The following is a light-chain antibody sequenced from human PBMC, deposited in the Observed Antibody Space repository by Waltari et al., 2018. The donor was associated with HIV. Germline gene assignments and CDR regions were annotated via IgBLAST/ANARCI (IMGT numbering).Light chain of an antibody. V-gene: IGLV6-57*03. CDR1: SGSIVSAY. J-gene: IGLJ3*02. CDR2: AHD. Sequence: NFLLTQPHSVSESPGRTVTISCTRSSGSIVSAYVQWYQQRPGSATTAVMYAHDLRPSGVPDRFFGSVDISSNSAYLTISGLTTEDEADYYCQTSDGNSQVFGGGTKLTVL. CDR3: QTSDGNSQV.